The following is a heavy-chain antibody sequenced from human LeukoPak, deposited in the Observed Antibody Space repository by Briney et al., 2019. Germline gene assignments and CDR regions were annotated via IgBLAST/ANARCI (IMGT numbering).Heavy chain of an antibody. CDR1: GFTFSSYG. CDR2: INSSSGYI. D-gene: IGHD3-10*01. J-gene: IGHJ6*03. V-gene: IGHV3-21*01. CDR3: ARDATMVPLYYYYYMDV. Sequence: GGSLRLSCAASGFTFSSYGMHRVRQAPGKGLEWVSSINSSSGYIYYADSVKGRFTISRDNAKNSLYLQMNSLRAEDTAVYYRARDATMVPLYYYYYMDVWGKGTTVTVSS.